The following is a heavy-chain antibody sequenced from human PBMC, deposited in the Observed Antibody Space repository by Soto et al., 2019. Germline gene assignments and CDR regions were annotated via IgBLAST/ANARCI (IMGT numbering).Heavy chain of an antibody. J-gene: IGHJ3*02. CDR2: TYYSGGT. CDR1: GVSMSSGGYY. CDR3: AREEAGAFDI. V-gene: IGHV4-31*03. D-gene: IGHD3-10*01. Sequence: QVQLQESGPGLVKPSQTLSLTCTVSGVSMSSGGYYWTWIRQHPGKGLEWIGYTYYSGGTYYKPSLKSRLTISVDTSKNQFSLRLSSVTAADTAVYYCAREEAGAFDIWGQGTMVTVSS.